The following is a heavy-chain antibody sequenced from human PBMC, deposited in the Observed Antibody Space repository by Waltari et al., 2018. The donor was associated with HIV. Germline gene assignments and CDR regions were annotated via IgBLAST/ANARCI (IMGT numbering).Heavy chain of an antibody. V-gene: IGHV4-39*01. CDR1: GGSISSSSYY. CDR2: IYYSGST. CDR3: ARQDYYGYRIDY. J-gene: IGHJ4*02. D-gene: IGHD3-10*01. Sequence: QLQLQESGPGLVKPSETLSLTCTVSGGSISSSSYYWGWIRQPPGKGLEWIGSIYYSGSTYYNPSLKSRVTISVDTSKNQFSLKLSSVTAADTAVYYCARQDYYGYRIDYWGQGTLVTVSS.